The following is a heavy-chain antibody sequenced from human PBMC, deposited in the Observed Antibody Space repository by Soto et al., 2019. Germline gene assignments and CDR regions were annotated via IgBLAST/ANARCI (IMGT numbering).Heavy chain of an antibody. D-gene: IGHD3-10*01. V-gene: IGHV3-23*01. CDR3: AKGRARGVIINVIDY. CDR1: GFTFSSYA. J-gene: IGHJ4*02. CDR2: ISGSGGST. Sequence: GGSLRLSCAASGFTFSSYAMSWVRQAPGKGLEWVSAISGSGGSTYYADSVKGRFTISRDNSKNTLYLQMNSLRAEDTAVYYCAKGRARGVIINVIDYWGQGTLVTVSS.